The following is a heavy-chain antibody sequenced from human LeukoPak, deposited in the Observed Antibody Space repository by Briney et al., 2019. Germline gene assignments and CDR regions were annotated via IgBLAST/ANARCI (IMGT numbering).Heavy chain of an antibody. CDR2: IIPILNVP. CDR1: GGTFSDYS. CDR3: ARDRPRARYFDY. D-gene: IGHD2-15*01. Sequence: ASVKVSCKASGGTFSDYSISWVRQAPGQGLEWMGRIIPILNVPNYAQKFEGRVTITADKSTSTAYMELSSLKSEDTAVYLCARDRPRARYFDYWGQGTLVTVSS. J-gene: IGHJ4*02. V-gene: IGHV1-69*04.